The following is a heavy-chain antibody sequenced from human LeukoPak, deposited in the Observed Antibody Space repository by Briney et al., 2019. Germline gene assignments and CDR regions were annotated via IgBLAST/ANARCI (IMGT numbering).Heavy chain of an antibody. CDR3: AKGSSLGDY. Sequence: GRSLRLSCAASGFTFSSYGMHWVRQAPGKGLEWVAVISYDGSNKYYADSVKGRFTISRDNSKNTLYLQMNSLRAEDTAVYYCAKGSSLGDYWGQGNLVTVSS. CDR2: ISYDGSNK. D-gene: IGHD5/OR15-5a*01. J-gene: IGHJ4*02. V-gene: IGHV3-30*18. CDR1: GFTFSSYG.